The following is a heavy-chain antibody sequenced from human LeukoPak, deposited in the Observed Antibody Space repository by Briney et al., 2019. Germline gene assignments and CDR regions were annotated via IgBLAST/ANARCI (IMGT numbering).Heavy chain of an antibody. CDR3: ANPPTVTKIRFDS. CDR2: IRYDGNNE. CDR1: GFIFRSYG. D-gene: IGHD4-17*01. J-gene: IGHJ5*01. Sequence: GGSLRLSCAASGFIFRSYGMHWVRQAPGSGLEWVAFIRYDGNNEAYVDSVKGRFTISRDNSKNTLYLQMDSLRVDDTAVYYCANPPTVTKIRFDSWGQGTLVTVSS. V-gene: IGHV3-30*02.